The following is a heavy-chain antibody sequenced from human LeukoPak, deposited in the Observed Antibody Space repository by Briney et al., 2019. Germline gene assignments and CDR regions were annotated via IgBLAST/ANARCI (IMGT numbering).Heavy chain of an antibody. CDR1: GFTFSSYA. CDR2: ISGSGGST. Sequence: GGSLRLSCAASGFTFSSYAMSWVRQAPGKGLEWVSGISGSGGSTYYADSVKGRFTISRDNSKNTLYLEMNSLRAEDTAVYYCARRSGSSAYYSPFDYWGQGTLVTVSS. CDR3: ARRSGSSAYYSPFDY. V-gene: IGHV3-23*01. D-gene: IGHD3-22*01. J-gene: IGHJ4*02.